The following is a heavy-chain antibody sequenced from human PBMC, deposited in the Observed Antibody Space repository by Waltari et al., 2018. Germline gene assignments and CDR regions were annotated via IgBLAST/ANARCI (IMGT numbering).Heavy chain of an antibody. CDR2: VDPEDGET. D-gene: IGHD2-2*01. CDR1: GYTFTDYY. V-gene: IGHV1-69-2*01. Sequence: EVQLVQSGAEVKKPGATVKISCKASGYTFTDYYMHWVQQAPGKGLEWMGRVDPEDGETIYAEKFQGRVTITADTSTDTAYMELSSLRSEDTAVYYCASTRDCSSTSCYAAYYYGMDVWGQGTTVTVS. CDR3: ASTRDCSSTSCYAAYYYGMDV. J-gene: IGHJ6*02.